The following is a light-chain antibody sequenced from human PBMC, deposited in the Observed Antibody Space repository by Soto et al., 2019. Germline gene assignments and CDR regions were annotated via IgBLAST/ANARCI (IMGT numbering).Light chain of an antibody. J-gene: IGLJ1*01. CDR3: SSYTSSSTLDDV. CDR2: GVS. CDR1: SSDVGGYNY. Sequence: QSALTQPASVSGSPGQSITISCTGTSSDVGGYNYVSWYQQHPGKAPKLMIYGVSNRPSGISTRFSGSKSGDTASLTISGLQAEDEADYHCSSYTSSSTLDDVFGSGTKLTVL. V-gene: IGLV2-14*01.